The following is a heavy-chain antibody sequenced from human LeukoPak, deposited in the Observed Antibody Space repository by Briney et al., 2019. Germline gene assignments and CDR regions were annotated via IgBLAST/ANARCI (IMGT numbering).Heavy chain of an antibody. CDR1: GGSFSGYY. Sequence: SETLSLTRAVYGGSFSGYYWSWIRQPPGKGLEWIGEINHSGSTNYNPSLKSRVTISVDTSKNQFSLKLSSVTAADTAVYYCARSLWFEGYYYFDYWGQGTLVTVSS. CDR3: ARSLWFEGYYYFDY. V-gene: IGHV4-34*01. D-gene: IGHD3-10*01. CDR2: INHSGST. J-gene: IGHJ4*02.